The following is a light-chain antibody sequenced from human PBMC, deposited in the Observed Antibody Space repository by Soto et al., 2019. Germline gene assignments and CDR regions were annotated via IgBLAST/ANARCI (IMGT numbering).Light chain of an antibody. CDR2: AAS. CDR3: QQYNKSLT. Sequence: EIVMTQSPATLSVSPGERATLSCRASQSVNSNLAWYQQNPGQAPRLLLYAASTRATSIPARFSGSGSGTEFTLTISSLQSEDFAVYYCQQYNKSLTFGGGTKVEIK. V-gene: IGKV3-15*01. CDR1: QSVNSN. J-gene: IGKJ4*01.